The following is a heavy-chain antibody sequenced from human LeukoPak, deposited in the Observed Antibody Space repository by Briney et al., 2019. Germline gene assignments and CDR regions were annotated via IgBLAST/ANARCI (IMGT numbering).Heavy chain of an antibody. J-gene: IGHJ3*02. Sequence: PGGSLRLSCAASGFTFSSYGMHWVRQAPGKGLEWVAFIRYDGSNKYYADSVKGRFTISRDNSKNTLYLQMNSLRAEDTAVYYCARALSQLLFHDAFDIWGQGTMVTVSS. CDR2: IRYDGSNK. CDR3: ARALSQLLFHDAFDI. V-gene: IGHV3-30*02. D-gene: IGHD2-2*01. CDR1: GFTFSSYG.